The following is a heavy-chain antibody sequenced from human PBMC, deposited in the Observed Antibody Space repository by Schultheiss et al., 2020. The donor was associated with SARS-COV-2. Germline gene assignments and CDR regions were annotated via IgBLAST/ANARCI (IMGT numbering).Heavy chain of an antibody. V-gene: IGHV4-31*11. CDR2: IYYSGST. D-gene: IGHD2-15*01. CDR1: GGPISSGGYS. J-gene: IGHJ4*02. CDR3: ARARPDIVVVVAENPKCYFDY. Sequence: SQTLSLTCAVSGGPISSGGYSWSWIRQPPGKGLEWIGYIYYSGSTYYNPSLKSRVTISVDTSKNQFSLKLSSVTAADTAVYYCARARPDIVVVVAENPKCYFDYWGQGTLVTVSS.